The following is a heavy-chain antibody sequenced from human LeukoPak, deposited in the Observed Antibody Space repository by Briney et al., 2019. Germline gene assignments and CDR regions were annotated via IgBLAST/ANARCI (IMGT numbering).Heavy chain of an antibody. J-gene: IGHJ3*02. V-gene: IGHV4-59*01. D-gene: IGHD1-1*01. CDR1: GASISSFY. CDR3: VKLQPNTGQWAFDI. Sequence: PSETLSLTCTVSGASISSFYWSWVRQPPGEGREWIGYISNGGSTNYNPSLKSRVTISVDTSQSQLSLKVNSVTAADTAVYYCVKLQPNTGQWAFDIWGQGTMVSVSS. CDR2: ISNGGST.